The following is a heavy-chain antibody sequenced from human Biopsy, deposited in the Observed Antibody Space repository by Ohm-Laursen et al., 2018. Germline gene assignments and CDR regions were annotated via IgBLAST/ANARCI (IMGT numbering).Heavy chain of an antibody. V-gene: IGHV3-11*01. CDR2: ISSSGATI. CDR1: GFTFSDHH. CDR3: ARNLRLAITMNSGETTHSFHFGMDV. J-gene: IGHJ6*02. D-gene: IGHD3/OR15-3a*01. Sequence: SLRLSCTASGFTFSDHHMAWVRQAPGKGLEWLSYISSSGATIKYADSVKGRFTISRDNAKKSLYLQMSSLRAEDTAIYYCARNLRLAITMNSGETTHSFHFGMDVWGQGTSVTVSS.